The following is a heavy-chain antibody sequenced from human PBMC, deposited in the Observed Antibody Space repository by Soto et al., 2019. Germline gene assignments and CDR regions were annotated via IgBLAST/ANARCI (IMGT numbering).Heavy chain of an antibody. CDR2: IHHSETT. J-gene: IGHJ6*02. D-gene: IGHD2-21*01. CDR3: AASCVACGGFNYYGMDV. V-gene: IGHV4-4*02. Sequence: RQSPGKGLEWIGEIHHSETTNYNPSLKSRVTISVDKSKNQFSLKLSSVTAADTALYYCAASCVACGGFNYYGMDVWGQGATVTVSS.